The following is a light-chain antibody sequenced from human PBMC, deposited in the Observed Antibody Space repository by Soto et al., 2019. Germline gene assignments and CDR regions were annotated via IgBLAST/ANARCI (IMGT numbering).Light chain of an antibody. V-gene: IGLV1-40*01. Sequence: QSVLTQPPSVSGAPGQRVTISCTGSSSNIGAGYDVHWYQQLPGTAPKLLIYGNSNRPSGVPDRFSGSKSGTSASLAITGLQAEDEADYYCQSYASSLRVHVFGTGTKLTVL. J-gene: IGLJ1*01. CDR2: GNS. CDR3: QSYASSLRVHV. CDR1: SSNIGAGYD.